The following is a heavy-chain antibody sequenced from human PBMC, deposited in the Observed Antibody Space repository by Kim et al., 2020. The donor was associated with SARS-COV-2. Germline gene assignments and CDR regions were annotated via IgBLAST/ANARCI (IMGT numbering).Heavy chain of an antibody. Sequence: KKDYAVSGKSRITINSKTSKNQFALQLHSVTAEDTAVYYCAKGWLKVGFDYWGQGILVTVSS. CDR3: AKGWLKVGFDY. V-gene: IGHV6-1*01. CDR2: KK. J-gene: IGHJ4*02. D-gene: IGHD1-26*01.